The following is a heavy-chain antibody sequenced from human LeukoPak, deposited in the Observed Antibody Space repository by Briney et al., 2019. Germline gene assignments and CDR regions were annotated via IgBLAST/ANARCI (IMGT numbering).Heavy chain of an antibody. V-gene: IGHV4-4*02. CDR1: GGSISSSNW. CDR3: ASTRYVLLRFGELYWFDP. J-gene: IGHJ5*02. CDR2: IYHSGST. D-gene: IGHD3-10*01. Sequence: SETLSLTCAVSGGSISSSNWWSWVRQPPGKGLEWIGEIYHSGSTNYNPSLKSRVTISVDKSKNQFSLKLSSVTAADTAVYYCASTRYVLLRFGELYWFDPWGQGTLVTVSS.